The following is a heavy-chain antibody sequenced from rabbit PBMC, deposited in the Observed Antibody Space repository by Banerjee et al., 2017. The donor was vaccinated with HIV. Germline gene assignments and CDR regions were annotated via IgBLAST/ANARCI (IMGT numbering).Heavy chain of an antibody. J-gene: IGHJ6*01. CDR2: IYTGGSGYT. CDR1: GLDFSSSYW. CDR3: ARKNYATYGYAGMDL. Sequence: QEQLVEYGGDLVQPEGSLTLTCKASGLDFSSSYWICWVRQAPGKGLEWIACIYTGGSGYTYYANWAKGRFTISKTSSTTVTLQMTSLTAADTATYFCARKNYATYGYAGMDLWGPGTLVTVS. V-gene: IGHV1S45*01. D-gene: IGHD6-1*01.